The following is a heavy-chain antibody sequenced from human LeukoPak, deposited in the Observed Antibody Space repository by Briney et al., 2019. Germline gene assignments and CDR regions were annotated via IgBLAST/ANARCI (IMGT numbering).Heavy chain of an antibody. J-gene: IGHJ4*02. Sequence: ASVKVSCKASGYTFTSYYMEWVRQAPGQGLEWMGIITPSDGWTSYAQKFQGRVTMTRDTSTSTVYMELSSLRSEDTAMYYCARDRTHYYESSGYYSRWEYWGQGTLVTVSS. CDR3: ARDRTHYYESSGYYSRWEY. CDR1: GYTFTSYY. CDR2: ITPSDGWT. V-gene: IGHV1-46*01. D-gene: IGHD3-22*01.